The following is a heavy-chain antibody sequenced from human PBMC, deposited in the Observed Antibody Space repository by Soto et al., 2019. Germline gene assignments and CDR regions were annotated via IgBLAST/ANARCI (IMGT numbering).Heavy chain of an antibody. CDR3: ASTKSIFGVVIPGWFDP. D-gene: IGHD3-3*01. Sequence: PGGSLRLSCAASGFTFSSYSINWVRQAPGKGLEWVSYISSSGSTIYYADSVKGRFTISRDNAKNSLYLQMNSLRAEDTAVYYCASTKSIFGVVIPGWFDPWGQGTLVTVSS. CDR1: GFTFSSYS. CDR2: ISSSGSTI. J-gene: IGHJ5*02. V-gene: IGHV3-48*04.